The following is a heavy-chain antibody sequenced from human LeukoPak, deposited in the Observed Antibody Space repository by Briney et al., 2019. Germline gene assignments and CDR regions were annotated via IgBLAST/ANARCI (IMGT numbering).Heavy chain of an antibody. CDR3: AKAMGYCSSTSCYGGGYYYYMDV. CDR2: IRYDGSNK. Sequence: GGSLRLSCAASGFTLSAHWMSWVRQAPGKGLEWVAFIRYDGSNKYYADSVKGRFTISRDNSKNTLYLQMNSLRAEDTAVYYRAKAMGYCSSTSCYGGGYYYYMDVWGKGTTVTVSS. CDR1: GFTLSAHW. J-gene: IGHJ6*03. V-gene: IGHV3-30*02. D-gene: IGHD2-2*01.